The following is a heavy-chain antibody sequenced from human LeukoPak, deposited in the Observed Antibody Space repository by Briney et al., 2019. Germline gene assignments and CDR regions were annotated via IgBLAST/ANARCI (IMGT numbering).Heavy chain of an antibody. Sequence: GGSLRLSCAASGFTFSSYAMHWVRQAPGKGLEWVAVISYDGSNKYYADSVKGRFTISRDNSKNTLYLQMNSLRAEDTAVYYCARDDRYSSGWYVGYYYGMDVWGQGTTVTVS. CDR1: GFTFSSYA. V-gene: IGHV3-30-3*01. J-gene: IGHJ6*02. D-gene: IGHD6-19*01. CDR2: ISYDGSNK. CDR3: ARDDRYSSGWYVGYYYGMDV.